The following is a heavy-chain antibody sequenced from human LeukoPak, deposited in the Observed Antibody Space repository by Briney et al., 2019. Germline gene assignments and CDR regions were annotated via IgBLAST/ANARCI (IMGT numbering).Heavy chain of an antibody. J-gene: IGHJ5*02. V-gene: IGHV1-2*02. Sequence: GASVKVSCKASGYTFTGYYMHWVRQAPGQGLEWMGWINPNSGGTNYAQKFQGRVTMTRDTSISTAYMELSRLRSDDTAVYYCARDRGYCSSTSCYHWFDPWGQGTLVTASS. CDR2: INPNSGGT. CDR3: ARDRGYCSSTSCYHWFDP. D-gene: IGHD2-2*01. CDR1: GYTFTGYY.